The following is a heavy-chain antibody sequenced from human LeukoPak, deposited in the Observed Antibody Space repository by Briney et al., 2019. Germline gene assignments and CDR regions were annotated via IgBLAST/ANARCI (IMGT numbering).Heavy chain of an antibody. CDR2: INPSGGST. Sequence: GASVKVSCKAPGYTFTSYYMHWVRQAPGQGLEWIGIINPSGGSTSYAQKFQGRVTMTRDTSTSTVYMELSSLRSEDTAVYYCARALLQQLVQSNYMDVWGKGTTVTVSS. D-gene: IGHD6-13*01. CDR3: ARALLQQLVQSNYMDV. CDR1: GYTFTSYY. J-gene: IGHJ6*03. V-gene: IGHV1-46*01.